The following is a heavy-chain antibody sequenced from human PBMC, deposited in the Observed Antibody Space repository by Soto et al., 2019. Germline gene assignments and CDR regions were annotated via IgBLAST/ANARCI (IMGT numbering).Heavy chain of an antibody. CDR1: GFRLIDYG. J-gene: IGHJ4*02. CDR2: ISSSGGST. Sequence: AGGSLRLSCAASGFRLIDYGMTWVRQAPGKGLEWVSSISSSGGSTYYADSVKGRVTISRDSSKNTLYLQVNSLSPEDTAVYYCAKNRGTYYRILEHCGQGALVTVYS. D-gene: IGHD1-26*01. CDR3: AKNRGTYYRILEH. V-gene: IGHV3-23*01.